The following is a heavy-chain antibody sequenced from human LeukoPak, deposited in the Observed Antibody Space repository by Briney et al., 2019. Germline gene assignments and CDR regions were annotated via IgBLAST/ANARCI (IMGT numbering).Heavy chain of an antibody. Sequence: ASVKVSCKASGYTFTSYAMHWVRQAPGQRLEWMGWINAGNGNTKYSQKFQGRVTITADKSTSTAYMELSSLRSEDTAVYYCARDDYYGSGSFDYWGQGTLVTVSS. CDR3: ARDDYYGSGSFDY. J-gene: IGHJ4*02. D-gene: IGHD3-10*01. CDR2: INAGNGNT. V-gene: IGHV1-3*01. CDR1: GYTFTSYA.